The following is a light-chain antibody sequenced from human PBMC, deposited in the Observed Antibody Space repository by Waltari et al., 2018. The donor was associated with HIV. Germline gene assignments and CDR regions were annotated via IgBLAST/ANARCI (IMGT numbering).Light chain of an antibody. CDR1: TSNIGRFN. Sequence: QSVLTQPPSASGAPGQRVTISCSGSTSNIGRFNVQWYQQLPETAPKLLIHVTNYRPSGVPDRFSGSKSGTSASLAISGLQSEDEADYYCAVWDGSLSAYVFGPGTTVTV. CDR3: AVWDGSLSAYV. V-gene: IGLV1-44*01. J-gene: IGLJ1*01. CDR2: VTN.